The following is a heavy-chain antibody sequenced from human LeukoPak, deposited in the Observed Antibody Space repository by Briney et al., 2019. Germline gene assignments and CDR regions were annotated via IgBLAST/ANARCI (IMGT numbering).Heavy chain of an antibody. CDR2: ISGRGDSA. CDR3: ARGYPCSSTSCFPYYFDY. D-gene: IGHD2-2*01. Sequence: PGGSLRLSCAASGFTFNTHAMTWVRQAPGKGLEWVSAISGRGDSANYADSVKGRFTISRDNSKNTLYLQMNSLRAEDTAVYYCARGYPCSSTSCFPYYFDYWGQGTLVTVSS. V-gene: IGHV3-23*01. J-gene: IGHJ4*02. CDR1: GFTFNTHA.